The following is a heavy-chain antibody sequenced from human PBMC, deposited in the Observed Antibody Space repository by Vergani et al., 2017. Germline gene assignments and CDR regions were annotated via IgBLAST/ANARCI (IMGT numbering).Heavy chain of an antibody. V-gene: IGHV3-33*06. D-gene: IGHD7-27*01. CDR2: IWYDGSNK. CDR1: GFTFSSYG. Sequence: QVQLVESGGGVVQPGRSLRLSCAASGFTFSSYGMHWVRQAPGKGLEWVAVIWYDGSNKYYSDSVKGRFTISRDNSKNTLYLQMNSLRAEDTAVYYCEKDQELGIIGYFVYWGQGTLVTVSS. CDR3: EKDQELGIIGYFVY. J-gene: IGHJ4*02.